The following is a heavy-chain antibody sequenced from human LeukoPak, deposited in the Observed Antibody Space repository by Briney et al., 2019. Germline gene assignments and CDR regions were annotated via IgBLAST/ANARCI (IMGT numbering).Heavy chain of an antibody. D-gene: IGHD6-19*01. V-gene: IGHV1-2*02. CDR3: ARGAYSSGPNDAFDI. CDR2: INPNSGGT. CDR1: GYTFAGYY. Sequence: ASVKVSCKASGYTFAGYYMHWVRQAPGQGLEWMGWINPNSGGTNYAQKLQGRVTMTTDTSTSTAYMELRSLRSDDTAVYYCARGAYSSGPNDAFDIWGQGTMVTVSS. J-gene: IGHJ3*02.